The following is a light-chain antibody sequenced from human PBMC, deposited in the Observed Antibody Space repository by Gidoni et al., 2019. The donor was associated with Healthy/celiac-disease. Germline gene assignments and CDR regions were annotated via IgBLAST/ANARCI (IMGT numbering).Light chain of an antibody. J-gene: IGKJ4*01. Sequence: DIVVTQSPDSLPVSLGERATIYCKSSQSVLYASNNKNFLAWYQHKPRHPPRLLLYWASTRASGVPDRFIGSGSGTNFTLTISSLQAEDVALYYCQQYYRTPTFGGGTRVEI. CDR1: QSVLYASNNKNF. CDR3: QQYYRTPT. CDR2: WAS. V-gene: IGKV4-1*01.